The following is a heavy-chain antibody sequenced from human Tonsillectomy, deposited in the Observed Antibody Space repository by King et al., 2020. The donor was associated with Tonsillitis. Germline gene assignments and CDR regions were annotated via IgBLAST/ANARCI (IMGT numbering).Heavy chain of an antibody. CDR2: ISGNSGST. CDR1: GFTFSSYA. Sequence: VQLVESGGGLVQPGGSLRLSCVASGFTFSSYAMTWVRQAPGKGLEWVSAISGNSGSTYYADSVKGRFTISRDNSKNTLYLQMNSLRAEDTAIYYCAKLGYSSGWYGYFDYWGQGTLVTVSS. D-gene: IGHD6-19*01. V-gene: IGHV3-23*04. J-gene: IGHJ4*02. CDR3: AKLGYSSGWYGYFDY.